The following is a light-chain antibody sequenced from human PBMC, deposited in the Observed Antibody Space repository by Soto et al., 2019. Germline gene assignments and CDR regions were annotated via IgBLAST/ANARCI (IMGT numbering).Light chain of an antibody. V-gene: IGKV1-39*01. CDR3: HQTYSLPWT. Sequence: EIPMTQSPSALSASVGDRVTITCRASERISTYLSWFQQKPGKAPELLIYDASSLQSGVPSRLSGSGSGAAFTLTSISLQPEDFETYYCHQTYSLPWTFGQGTKV. J-gene: IGKJ1*01. CDR1: ERISTY. CDR2: DAS.